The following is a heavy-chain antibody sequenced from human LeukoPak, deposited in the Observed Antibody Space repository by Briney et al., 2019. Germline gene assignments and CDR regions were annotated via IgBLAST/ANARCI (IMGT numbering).Heavy chain of an antibody. Sequence: SETLSLTCTVSGGSISSYYWSWIRQPPGKGLEWIGYIYYSGSTNYNPSLKSRATISVDTSKNQSSLKLSSVTAADTAVYYCARVPPLYLGEPAAFDIWGQGTMVTVSS. D-gene: IGHD1-14*01. J-gene: IGHJ3*02. V-gene: IGHV4-59*01. CDR1: GGSISSYY. CDR2: IYYSGST. CDR3: ARVPPLYLGEPAAFDI.